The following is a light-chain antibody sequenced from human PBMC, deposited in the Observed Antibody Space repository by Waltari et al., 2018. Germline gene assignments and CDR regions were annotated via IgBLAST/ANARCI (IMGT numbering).Light chain of an antibody. CDR2: GAS. J-gene: IGKJ2*01. V-gene: IGKV3-20*01. CDR3: LQYGTSPFT. CDR1: QRVSSSY. Sequence: EIVLTQSPGTLSLSPGDRATLPCRASQRVSSSYLAWYQQKPGLAPRLLIYGASSRATGIPDRFSDSGSGTDFTLTISRLEPEDFAVYYCLQYGTSPFTFGQGTKLEIK.